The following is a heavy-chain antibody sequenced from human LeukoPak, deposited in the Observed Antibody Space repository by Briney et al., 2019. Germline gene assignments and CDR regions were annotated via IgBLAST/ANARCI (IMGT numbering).Heavy chain of an antibody. J-gene: IGHJ4*02. CDR1: GYTFTSYD. CDR2: MNPNSGNT. V-gene: IGHV1-8*01. D-gene: IGHD1-26*01. CDR3: ARAHSSSGSYDY. Sequence: ASVKVSCKASGYTFTSYDINWVRQATGQGLEWMGWMNPNSGNTGYAQKFQGRVTMTRNTSISTAYMELSSLRSEDTAVYYCARAHSSSGSYDYWGQGTLVTVSS.